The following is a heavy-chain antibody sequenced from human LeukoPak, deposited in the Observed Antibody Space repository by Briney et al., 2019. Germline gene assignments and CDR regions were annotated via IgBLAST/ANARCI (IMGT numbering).Heavy chain of an antibody. Sequence: ASVKVSCKASGYTFTGHYIHWVRQAPGQGLEWMGWINPNSGCTRYAHKFQGRVAMNRDTSFSTAYMDLSRLGSDDPALYSCARDYGFYSGLYFFDYWGQGTLVTVSS. CDR1: GYTFTGHY. D-gene: IGHD1-26*01. CDR2: INPNSGCT. V-gene: IGHV1-2*07. CDR3: ARDYGFYSGLYFFDY. J-gene: IGHJ4*02.